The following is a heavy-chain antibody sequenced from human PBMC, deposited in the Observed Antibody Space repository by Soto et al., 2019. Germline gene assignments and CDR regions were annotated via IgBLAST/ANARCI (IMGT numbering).Heavy chain of an antibody. CDR2: IYHSGST. J-gene: IGHJ5*01. Sequence: SETLSLTCTLSGGSISSYYWSWIRQPPGKGLEWIGYIYHSGSTVYNPSLKSRVTISVDTSKNQFSLKLKSVTAADTAVYYCASSTRGDWFDSWGQGTLVTVSS. CDR3: ASSTRGDWFDS. CDR1: GGSISSYY. V-gene: IGHV4-59*01. D-gene: IGHD3-10*01.